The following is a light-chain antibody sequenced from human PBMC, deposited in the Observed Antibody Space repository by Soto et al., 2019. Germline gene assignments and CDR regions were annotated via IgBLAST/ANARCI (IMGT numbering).Light chain of an antibody. CDR1: SSDVGGYDF. Sequence: QSVRTQPASVSGSPGQSITISCTGTSSDVGGYDFVSWYQQHPGKAPKLMIYDVSNRPSGVSNRLSGSKSGNTASLTISGLQADYEADYYCSSYKSSYSLVFGTGTEVTVL. CDR2: DVS. J-gene: IGLJ1*01. CDR3: SSYKSSYSLV. V-gene: IGLV2-14*03.